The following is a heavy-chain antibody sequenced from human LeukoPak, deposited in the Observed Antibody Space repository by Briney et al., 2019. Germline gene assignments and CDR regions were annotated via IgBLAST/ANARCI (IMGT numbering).Heavy chain of an antibody. D-gene: IGHD6-19*01. V-gene: IGHV4-61*02. CDR3: ARTLQGEWLLPGHGY. Sequence: QPSETLSLTCTVPGGSISSGTYYWSWIRQPAGKGLEWIGRINTSGRTNYNPSLKSRVTISVDTSKNQFSLKLGSVTAADTAVYYCARTLQGEWLLPGHGYWGQGTLVTVSS. J-gene: IGHJ4*02. CDR1: GGSISSGTYY. CDR2: INTSGRT.